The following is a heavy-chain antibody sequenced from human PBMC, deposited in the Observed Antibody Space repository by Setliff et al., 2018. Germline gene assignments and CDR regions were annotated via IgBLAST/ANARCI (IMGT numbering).Heavy chain of an antibody. Sequence: SETLSLTCPVLEDSISSGDYIWSWIRQPPGKGLEWIAYIYHSGSAYYNPSLKSRVTMTVDTSKDQFSLHLTSVPAADTAVYYCAREVGTSTSIDAFDVWGQGMMVTVSS. J-gene: IGHJ3*01. CDR2: IYHSGSA. V-gene: IGHV4-30-4*08. CDR1: EDSISSGDYI. D-gene: IGHD1-26*01. CDR3: AREVGTSTSIDAFDV.